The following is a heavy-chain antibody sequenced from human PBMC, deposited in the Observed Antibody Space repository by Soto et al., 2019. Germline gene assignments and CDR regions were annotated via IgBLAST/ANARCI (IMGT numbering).Heavy chain of an antibody. Sequence: QVQLQESGPGLVKPSQTLSLTCTVSSGSISSGIHYWSWIRQHPGKCLEWIGYIYYNGNTNYNPSLKSRISISVAKSKNQFSLKLSSVTAADTAVYYCAREGSEYRHYFDPWGQGTLVTVSS. D-gene: IGHD3-16*02. V-gene: IGHV4-31*03. CDR2: IYYNGNT. CDR1: SGSISSGIHY. J-gene: IGHJ4*02. CDR3: AREGSEYRHYFDP.